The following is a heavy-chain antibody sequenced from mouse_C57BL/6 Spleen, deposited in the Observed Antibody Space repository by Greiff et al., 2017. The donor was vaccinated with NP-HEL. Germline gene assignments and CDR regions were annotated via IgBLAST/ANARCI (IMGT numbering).Heavy chain of an antibody. Sequence: EVQVVESGGGLVKPGGSLKLSCAASGFTFSDYGMHWVRQAPEKGLEWVAYISSGSSTIYYVDTVKGRFTISRDNAKNTLFLQMTSLRSEDTAMYYCARRGIYSYGSSPFDYWGQGTTLTVSS. D-gene: IGHD1-1*01. J-gene: IGHJ2*01. CDR2: ISSGSSTI. CDR1: GFTFSDYG. V-gene: IGHV5-17*01. CDR3: ARRGIYSYGSSPFDY.